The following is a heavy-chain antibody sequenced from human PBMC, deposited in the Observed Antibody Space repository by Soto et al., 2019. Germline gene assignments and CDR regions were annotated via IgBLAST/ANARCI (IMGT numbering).Heavy chain of an antibody. D-gene: IGHD3-10*01. Sequence: GGSLGLSCAASGFTFSASAVHGVRQTSGRGLEWVGLVRNKADGYTTTYTASLKDRFTISRDDSKNTAYLQMNSLRTEDTAMYYCVRRGHRNSEAFDVWGPGTRVTVSS. CDR3: VRRGHRNSEAFDV. CDR1: GFTFSASA. J-gene: IGHJ3*01. V-gene: IGHV3-73*01. CDR2: VRNKADGYTT.